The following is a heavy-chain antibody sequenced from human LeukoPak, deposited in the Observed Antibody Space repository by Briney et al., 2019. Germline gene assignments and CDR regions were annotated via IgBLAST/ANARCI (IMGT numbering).Heavy chain of an antibody. Sequence: SETLSLTCAVYGGSFNAYYWSWIRHPPGKGREWIGEINHSGSTNYNPSLKSRVTISVDTSKNQFSLKLSSVTAADTAVYYCARGTAVAGKLDYWGQGTLVTVSS. CDR1: GGSFNAYY. CDR2: INHSGST. D-gene: IGHD6-19*01. CDR3: ARGTAVAGKLDY. V-gene: IGHV4-34*01. J-gene: IGHJ4*02.